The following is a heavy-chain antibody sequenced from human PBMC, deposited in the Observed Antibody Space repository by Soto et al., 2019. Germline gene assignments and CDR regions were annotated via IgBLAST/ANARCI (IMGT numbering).Heavy chain of an antibody. D-gene: IGHD2-15*01. Sequence: ASVKVSCKASGGTFSSYAISWVRQAPGQGLEWMGGIIPIFGTANYAQKFQGRVTITADESTSTAYMELSSLRSEDTAVYYCARELKGYCSGGSCYLGWFDPWGQGTLVTVSS. CDR3: ARELKGYCSGGSCYLGWFDP. CDR1: GGTFSSYA. J-gene: IGHJ5*02. V-gene: IGHV1-69*13. CDR2: IIPIFGTA.